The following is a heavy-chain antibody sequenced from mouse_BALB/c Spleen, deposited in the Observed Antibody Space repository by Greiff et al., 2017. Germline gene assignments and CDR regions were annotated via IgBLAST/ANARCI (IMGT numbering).Heavy chain of an antibody. Sequence: VQLKESGGGLVQPGGSLRLSCATSGFTFTDYYMSWVRQPPGKALEWLGFIRNKANGYTTEYSASVKGRFTISRDNSQSFLYLQMNTLRAEDSATYYCARDYYGNWGQGTLVTVSA. D-gene: IGHD1-1*01. CDR1: GFTFTDYY. J-gene: IGHJ3*01. V-gene: IGHV7-3*02. CDR2: IRNKANGYTT. CDR3: ARDYYGN.